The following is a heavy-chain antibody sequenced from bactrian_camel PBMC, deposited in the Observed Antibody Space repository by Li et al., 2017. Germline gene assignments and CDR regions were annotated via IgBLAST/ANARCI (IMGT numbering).Heavy chain of an antibody. CDR3: QPVGSLHGGGAWCLSNY. D-gene: IGHD2*01. J-gene: IGHJ4*01. Sequence: HVQLVESGGGSVKTGGSLKLSCAASGYTVISACMGWFRQPPGKERERVANIDMDGSISYADSVKGRFTISKDSGSDSVYLQMNGLKPEDTAMYFCQPVGSLHGGGAWCLSNYRGQGTQVTVS. V-gene: IGHV3S53*01. CDR1: GYTVISAC. CDR2: IDMDGSI.